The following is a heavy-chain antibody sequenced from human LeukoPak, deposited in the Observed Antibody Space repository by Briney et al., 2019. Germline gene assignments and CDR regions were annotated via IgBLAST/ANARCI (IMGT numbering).Heavy chain of an antibody. D-gene: IGHD3-3*01. CDR2: IRYDGSNK. V-gene: IGHV3-30*02. CDR1: GFTFSSYG. Sequence: GGSLRLSCAASGFTFSSYGMHWVRQAPGKGLEWVAFIRYDGSNKYYADSVKGRFTISRDNSKNTLYLQMNSLRAEDTAVYYCAKQSVKYYDFWSGHYYYYMDVWGQGTMVTVSS. J-gene: IGHJ6*03. CDR3: AKQSVKYYDFWSGHYYYYMDV.